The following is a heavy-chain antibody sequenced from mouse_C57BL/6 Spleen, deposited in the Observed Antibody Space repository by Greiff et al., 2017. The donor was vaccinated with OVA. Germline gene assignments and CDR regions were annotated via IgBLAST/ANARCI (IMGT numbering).Heavy chain of an antibody. Sequence: EVKLQESGPELVKPGASVKMSCKASGYTFTDYNMHWVKQSHGKSLEWIGYINPNNGGTSYNQKFKGKATLTVNKSSSTAYMELRSLTSEDSAVYYCARRGVNWDEFAYWGQGTLVTVSA. CDR3: ARRGVNWDEFAY. CDR1: GYTFTDYN. V-gene: IGHV1-22*01. D-gene: IGHD4-1*01. CDR2: INPNNGGT. J-gene: IGHJ3*01.